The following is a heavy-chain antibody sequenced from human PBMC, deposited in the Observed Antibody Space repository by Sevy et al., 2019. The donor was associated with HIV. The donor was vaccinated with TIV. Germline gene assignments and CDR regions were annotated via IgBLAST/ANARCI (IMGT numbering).Heavy chain of an antibody. CDR1: GFTFSSYA. CDR3: ARGSAATYDQYVQH. J-gene: IGHJ1*01. V-gene: IGHV3-30-3*01. D-gene: IGHD2-15*01. CDR2: ISYDGSNK. Sequence: GGSLRLSCAASGFTFSSYAMHWVRQAPGKGLEWVAVISYDGSNKYYADSVKGRFTISRDNSKNTLYLQMNSLRAEDTAVYYCARGSAATYDQYVQHWGQGTLVTVSS.